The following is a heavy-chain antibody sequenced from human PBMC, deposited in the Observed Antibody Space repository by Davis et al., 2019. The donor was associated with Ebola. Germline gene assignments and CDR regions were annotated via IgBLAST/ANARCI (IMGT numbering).Heavy chain of an antibody. CDR3: ARVEYSSSWTIDY. Sequence: MPSETLSLTCAVFGGSISSGGYSWSWIRQPPGKGLEWIGYIYYSGSTYYNPSLKSRVTISVDTSKNQFSLKLSSVTAADTAVYYCARVEYSSSWTIDYWGQGTLVTVSS. V-gene: IGHV4-30-4*07. CDR1: GGSISSGGYS. D-gene: IGHD6-13*01. CDR2: IYYSGST. J-gene: IGHJ4*02.